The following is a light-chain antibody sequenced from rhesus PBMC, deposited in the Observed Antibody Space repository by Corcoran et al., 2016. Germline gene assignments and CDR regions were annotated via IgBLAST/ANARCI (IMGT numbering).Light chain of an antibody. V-gene: IGKV1-74*01. J-gene: IGKJ3*01. CDR1: ENVNNY. Sequence: DIQMTQSPSSLSASVGDRVTITCRASENVNNYLNWYQQKPGKAPKLLIYKASTLQSGVPPRFSGSGSGTDYTFTISSLQPEDVATYYCQHGYGTPFTFGPGTKLDIK. CDR2: KAS. CDR3: QHGYGTPFT.